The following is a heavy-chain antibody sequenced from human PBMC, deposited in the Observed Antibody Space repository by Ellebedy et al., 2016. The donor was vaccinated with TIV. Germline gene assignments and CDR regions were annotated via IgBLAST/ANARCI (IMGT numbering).Heavy chain of an antibody. J-gene: IGHJ4*02. V-gene: IGHV1-69*04. CDR2: IIPILGIA. CDR3: VRVDLRDSSGYYFFDY. CDR1: GGTFSSYA. D-gene: IGHD3-22*01. Sequence: AASVKVSCKASGGTFSSYAISWVRQAPRQGLEWMGRIIPILGIANYAQKFQGRVTITADKSTGTAYMQLSSLISEDTAVYYCVRVDLRDSSGYYFFDYWGQGTLVTVSS.